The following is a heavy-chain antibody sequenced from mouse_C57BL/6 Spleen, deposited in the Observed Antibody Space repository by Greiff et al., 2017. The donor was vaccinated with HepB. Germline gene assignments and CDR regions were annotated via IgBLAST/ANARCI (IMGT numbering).Heavy chain of an antibody. CDR3: TGGRDSTTGAMDY. CDR2: IDPENGDT. Sequence: VQLQQSGAELVRPGASVKLSCTASGFNIKDDYMHWVKQRPEQGLEWIGWIDPENGDTEYASKFQGKATITADTSSNTAYLQLSSLTSEDTAVYYCTGGRDSTTGAMDYWGQGTSVTVSS. D-gene: IGHD2-12*01. CDR1: GFNIKDDY. J-gene: IGHJ4*01. V-gene: IGHV14-4*01.